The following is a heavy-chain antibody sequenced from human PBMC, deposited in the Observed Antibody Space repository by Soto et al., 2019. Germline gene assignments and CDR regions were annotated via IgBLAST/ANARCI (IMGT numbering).Heavy chain of an antibody. Sequence: HPGGSLRLSCAASGFTFSSYAMSWVRQAPGKGLEWVSAISGSGGSTYYADSVKGRFTISRDNSRNTLYLQMNSLRAEDTAVYYGAKDHTGVLRYFDWLYKDYFVYWGQGTLVTVSS. CDR2: ISGSGGST. V-gene: IGHV3-23*01. CDR3: AKDHTGVLRYFDWLYKDYFVY. D-gene: IGHD3-9*01. CDR1: GFTFSSYA. J-gene: IGHJ4*02.